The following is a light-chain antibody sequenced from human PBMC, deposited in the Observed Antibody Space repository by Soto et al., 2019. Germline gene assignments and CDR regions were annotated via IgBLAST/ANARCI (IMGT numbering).Light chain of an antibody. Sequence: QSALAQPASVSGSPGQSITISCTGTSSDVGSSNLVSWYQQYPGKAPKLIIYEATKRPSGVSNRFSGSKSGNAASLTITNLQADDEADYHCCSYAGSSAHVLFGGGTKLTVL. J-gene: IGLJ3*02. CDR2: EAT. CDR1: SSDVGSSNL. V-gene: IGLV2-23*01. CDR3: CSYAGSSAHVL.